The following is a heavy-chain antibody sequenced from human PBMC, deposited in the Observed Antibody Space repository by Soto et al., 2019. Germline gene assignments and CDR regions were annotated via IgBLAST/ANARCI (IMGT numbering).Heavy chain of an antibody. J-gene: IGHJ3*02. D-gene: IGHD2-21*02. CDR1: GFTFSNYG. CDR3: ARELHDSDAFDI. V-gene: IGHV3-30*03. Sequence: HPGGSLRLSCAASGFTFSNYGMHWVRQAPGKGLEWVTIISYDGSDKYYADSVKGRFTISRDNSKKTLYLQMHSLSAEDTAVYFCARELHDSDAFDIWGQGTLVTVSS. CDR2: ISYDGSDK.